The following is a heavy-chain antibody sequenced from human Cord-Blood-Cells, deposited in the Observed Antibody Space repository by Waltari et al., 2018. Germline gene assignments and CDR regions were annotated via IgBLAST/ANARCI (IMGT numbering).Heavy chain of an antibody. Sequence: EVQLVESGGGLVKPGGSLRLSCAASGFTFSNXWMSWVRQAPGKGLEWVGRIKSKTDGGTTDYAAPVKGRFTISRDDSKNTLYLQMNSLKTEDTAVYYCTTEGIVVVVAATPGWFDPWGQGTLVTVSS. CDR1: GFTFSNXW. D-gene: IGHD2-15*01. J-gene: IGHJ5*02. CDR2: IKSKTDGGTT. V-gene: IGHV3-15*01. CDR3: TTEGIVVVVAATPGWFDP.